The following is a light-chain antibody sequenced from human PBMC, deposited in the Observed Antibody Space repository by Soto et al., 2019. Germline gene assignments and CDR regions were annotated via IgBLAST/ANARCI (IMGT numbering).Light chain of an antibody. V-gene: IGLV2-14*01. CDR2: EVS. J-gene: IGLJ3*02. Sequence: QSALTQPASVSGSPGQSITISCTGTSSDVGGYNYVSWYQQHPGKAPKLMIYEVSNRPSGVSNRFSGSKSGNTASLTISGLQAEDEAEYYCSSYTSSSTLAWVFGGGTKLTVL. CDR3: SSYTSSSTLAWV. CDR1: SSDVGGYNY.